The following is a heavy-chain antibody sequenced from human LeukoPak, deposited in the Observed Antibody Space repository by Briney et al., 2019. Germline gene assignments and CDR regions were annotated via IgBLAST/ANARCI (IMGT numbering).Heavy chain of an antibody. CDR2: IIPIFGTT. V-gene: IGHV1-69*06. Sequence: SVKVSCKASGGTFSSYTISWVRQAPGQGLEWMGGIIPIFGTTNYAQKFQGRVTITADKSTTTTYMQLSSLRSEDTAVYYCARGYDSSGYYYVDAFDIWGQGTMVTASS. J-gene: IGHJ3*02. D-gene: IGHD3-22*01. CDR3: ARGYDSSGYYYVDAFDI. CDR1: GGTFSSYT.